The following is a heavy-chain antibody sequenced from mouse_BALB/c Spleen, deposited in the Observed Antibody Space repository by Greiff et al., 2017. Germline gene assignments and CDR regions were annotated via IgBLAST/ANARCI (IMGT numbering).Heavy chain of an antibody. Sequence: QVQLQQSGPELVRPGVSVKISCKGSGYTFTDYAMHWVKQSHAKSLEWIGVISTCSGNTNYNQKFKSKATMTVDKSSSTAYMELARLTSEDSAIYYCAREGDGKSFAYWGQGTLVTVSA. CDR3: AREGDGKSFAY. J-gene: IGHJ3*01. CDR1: GYTFTDYA. V-gene: IGHV1S137*01. CDR2: ISTCSGNT. D-gene: IGHD2-1*01.